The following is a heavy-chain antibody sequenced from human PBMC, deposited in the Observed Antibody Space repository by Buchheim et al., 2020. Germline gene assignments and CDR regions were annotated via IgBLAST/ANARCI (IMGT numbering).Heavy chain of an antibody. CDR2: IWYDGSNK. D-gene: IGHD2-15*01. J-gene: IGHJ6*02. CDR3: ARATRGYCSGGSCSYYYGMDV. CDR1: GFTFSSYG. Sequence: QVQLVESGGGVVQPGRSLRLSCAASGFTFSSYGMHWVRQAPGKGLEWVAVIWYDGSNKYYADSVKGRFTISRDNSKNTLYLQMNSLRAEDTAVYYCARATRGYCSGGSCSYYYGMDVWGQGTT. V-gene: IGHV3-33*01.